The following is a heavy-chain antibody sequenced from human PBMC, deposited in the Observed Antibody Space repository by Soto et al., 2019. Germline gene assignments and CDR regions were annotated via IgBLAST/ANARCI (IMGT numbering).Heavy chain of an antibody. J-gene: IGHJ4*02. CDR2: ISYDGSNK. CDR3: ARAPYYYDSSGYFPFDY. D-gene: IGHD3-22*01. Sequence: SLRLSCAASGFTFSSYAMHWVRQAPGKGLEWVAVISYDGSNKYYADSVKGRFTISRDNSKNTLYLQMNSLRAEDTAVYYCARAPYYYDSSGYFPFDYWGQGTLVTVSS. V-gene: IGHV3-30-3*01. CDR1: GFTFSSYA.